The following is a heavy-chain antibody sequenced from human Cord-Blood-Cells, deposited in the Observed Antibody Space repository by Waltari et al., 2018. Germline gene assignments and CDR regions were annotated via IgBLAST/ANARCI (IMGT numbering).Heavy chain of an antibody. Sequence: QVQLQQWGAGLLKPSETLSLTCAVYGGSFRGYYWSWIRQPPGKGLEWIGEINHSGSTNYNPSLKSRVTISVDTSKNQFSLKLSSVTAADTAVYYSARGYRSIAADWGQGTLVTVSS. CDR3: ARGYRSIAAD. V-gene: IGHV4-34*01. D-gene: IGHD6-6*01. J-gene: IGHJ4*02. CDR2: INHSGST. CDR1: GGSFRGYY.